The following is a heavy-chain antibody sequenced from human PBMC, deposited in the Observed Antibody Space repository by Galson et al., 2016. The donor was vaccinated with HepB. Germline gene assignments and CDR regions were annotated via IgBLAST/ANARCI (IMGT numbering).Heavy chain of an antibody. J-gene: IGHJ5*02. CDR2: IGGSGGGT. CDR1: GFNFNNYA. D-gene: IGHD2-2*01. CDR3: TKDQLIVIVPAAGNWFDP. Sequence: SLRLSCAAAGFNFNNYAMHWVRQAPGKGLEWVSGIGGSGGGTHYADSVKDRFTISRDNSKNTLYLQLNSLRAEDAAIYYCTKDQLIVIVPAAGNWFDPWGQGTLVTVSS. V-gene: IGHV3-23*01.